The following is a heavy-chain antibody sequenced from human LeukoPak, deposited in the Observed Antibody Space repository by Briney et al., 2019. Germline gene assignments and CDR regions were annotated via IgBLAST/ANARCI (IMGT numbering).Heavy chain of an antibody. Sequence: SVKVSCKASGGTFSSYAISWVRQAPGQGLEWMGGIIPIFGTANYAQKFQGRVTITADESTSTAYMELSSLRSEDTAVYYCASFCSGGSCYSYYYYGMDVWGQGTTVTVSS. J-gene: IGHJ6*02. CDR1: GGTFSSYA. CDR3: ASFCSGGSCYSYYYYGMDV. CDR2: IIPIFGTA. V-gene: IGHV1-69*13. D-gene: IGHD2-15*01.